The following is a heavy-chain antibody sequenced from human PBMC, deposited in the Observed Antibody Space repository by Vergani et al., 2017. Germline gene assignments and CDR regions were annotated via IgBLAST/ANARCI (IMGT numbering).Heavy chain of an antibody. CDR3: GKTQGTVVGTWWFDP. CDR2: TRPHEDGA. CDR1: GLTLSSYG. D-gene: IGHD1-7*01. Sequence: VQLVESGGDLVQPGRSLRLSCSASGLTLSSYGVHWVRQAPGRGLESVTFTRPHEDGAFYSASVRGRFTVSRDNSKNTLYLEMNRLNVDDTAIYYCGKTQGTVVGTWWFDPWGQGTPVTVSS. J-gene: IGHJ5*02. V-gene: IGHV3-30*02.